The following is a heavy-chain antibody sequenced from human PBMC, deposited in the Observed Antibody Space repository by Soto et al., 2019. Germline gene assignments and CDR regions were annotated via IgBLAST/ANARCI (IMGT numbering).Heavy chain of an antibody. V-gene: IGHV4-59*01. CDR3: ARTYGFDAFDI. D-gene: IGHD4-17*01. J-gene: IGHJ3*02. CDR1: GGSISSYY. Sequence: QVQLQESGPGLVKPSETLSLTCTVSGGSISSYYWRWIRQPPGKGLEWIGYIYYSGSTNYNPSLKSRVTISVDTSKNQFSRKLSSVTAADTAVYYCARTYGFDAFDIWGQGTMVTVSS. CDR2: IYYSGST.